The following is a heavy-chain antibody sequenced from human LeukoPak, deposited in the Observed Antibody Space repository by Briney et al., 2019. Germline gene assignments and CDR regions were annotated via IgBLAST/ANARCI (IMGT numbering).Heavy chain of an antibody. J-gene: IGHJ3*02. V-gene: IGHV4-4*07. Sequence: SETLSLTCTVSGGSTSSYYWSWIRQPAGKGLEWIGRIYTSGSTNYNPSLKSRVTMSVDTSKNQLSLKLSSVTAADTAVYYCARDGANLGYCSGGSCYSDAFDIWGQGTMVTVSS. CDR1: GGSTSSYY. CDR3: ARDGANLGYCSGGSCYSDAFDI. CDR2: IYTSGST. D-gene: IGHD2-15*01.